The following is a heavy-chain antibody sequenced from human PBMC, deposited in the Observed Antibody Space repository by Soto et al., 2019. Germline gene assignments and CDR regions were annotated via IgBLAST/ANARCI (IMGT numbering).Heavy chain of an antibody. Sequence: PSQTLSLTCAISGDSVSSNSAAWNWIRQSPSRGLEWLGRTYYRSKWYNDYAVSVKSRITINPDTSKNQFSLQLNSVTPEDTAVYYCAREGVQIAVAWIHYYCGMDVWGQGTTVTVSS. CDR3: AREGVQIAVAWIHYYCGMDV. CDR1: GDSVSSNSAA. D-gene: IGHD6-19*01. J-gene: IGHJ6*02. V-gene: IGHV6-1*01. CDR2: TYYRSKWYN.